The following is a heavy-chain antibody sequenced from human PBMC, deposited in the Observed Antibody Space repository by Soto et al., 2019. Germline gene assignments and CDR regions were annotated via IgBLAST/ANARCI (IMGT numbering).Heavy chain of an antibody. CDR3: ASHGADAYVPDY. V-gene: IGHV3-23*01. J-gene: IGHJ4*02. CDR1: GFTFSSYW. Sequence: GGSLRLSCAASGFTFSSYWMSWVRQAPGKGLEWVSSVSGAGLITYYADSVRGRFTISRDNSRNTLFLQMNNLRAEDTAMYYCASHGADAYVPDYWGQGTRVTVSS. CDR2: VSGAGLIT. D-gene: IGHD3-10*02.